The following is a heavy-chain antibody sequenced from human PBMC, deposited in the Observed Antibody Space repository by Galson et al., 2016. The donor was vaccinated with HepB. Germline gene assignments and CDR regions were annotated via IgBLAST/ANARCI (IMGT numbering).Heavy chain of an antibody. J-gene: IGHJ3*01. CDR2: ISSSGSYI. CDR1: GFTFSDYY. Sequence: SLRLSCAASGFTFSDYYMNWIRQAPGKGLEWVSYISSSGSYIYYADSVKGRFNISKDNAKNSLYLRINSLRADDTAVYYCARDPMRFAFDLWGQGTMVTVSS. V-gene: IGHV3-11*04. CDR3: ARDPMRFAFDL.